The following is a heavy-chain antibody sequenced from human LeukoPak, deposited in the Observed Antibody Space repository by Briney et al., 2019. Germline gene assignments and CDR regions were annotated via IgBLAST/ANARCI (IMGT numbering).Heavy chain of an antibody. V-gene: IGHV3-23*01. CDR3: AKDLKGSNWYPFDY. CDR2: IRGSGGST. CDR1: GFTFSTYA. J-gene: IGHJ4*02. Sequence: PGGSLRLSCAASGFTFSTYAMSWVRQAPGKGLEWVSAIRGSGGSTYYADSVKGRFTISRDNSKNTLYLQMNSLRAEDTAVYYCAKDLKGSNWYPFDYWGQGTLVTVSS. D-gene: IGHD6-13*01.